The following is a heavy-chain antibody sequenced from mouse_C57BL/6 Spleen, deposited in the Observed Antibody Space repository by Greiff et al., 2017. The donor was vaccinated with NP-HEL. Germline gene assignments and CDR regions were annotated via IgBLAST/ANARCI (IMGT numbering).Heavy chain of an antibody. Sequence: QVHVKQSGAELVRPGASVTLSCKASGYTFTDYEMHWVKQTPVHGLEWIGAIDPETGGTAYNQKFKGKAILTADKSSSTAYMELRSLTSEDSAVYYCTRGAMDDWGQGTSVTVSS. CDR2: IDPETGGT. CDR1: GYTFTDYE. V-gene: IGHV1-15*01. CDR3: TRGAMDD. J-gene: IGHJ4*01.